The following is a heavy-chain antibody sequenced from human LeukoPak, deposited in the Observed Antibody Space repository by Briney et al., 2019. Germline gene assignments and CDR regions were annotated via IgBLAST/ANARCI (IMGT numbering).Heavy chain of an antibody. V-gene: IGHV1-69*05. D-gene: IGHD2-2*01. Sequence: SVKVSCKASGYTFTSYGISWVRQAPGQGLEWMGGIIPIFGTANYAQKFQGRVTITTDESTSTAYMELSSLRSEDTAVYYCARVHCSSTSCKYNWFDPWGQGTLVTVSS. CDR1: GYTFTSYG. CDR2: IIPIFGTA. CDR3: ARVHCSSTSCKYNWFDP. J-gene: IGHJ5*02.